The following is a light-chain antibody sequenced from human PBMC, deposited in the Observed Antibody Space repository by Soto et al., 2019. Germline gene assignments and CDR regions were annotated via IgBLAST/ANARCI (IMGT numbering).Light chain of an antibody. V-gene: IGKV3-20*01. CDR2: GAS. J-gene: IGKJ2*01. Sequence: EVVLKQSPGTLSLSPGDRGALSCRASQSVSDNNLAWYQLRPGQAPRLLIYGASRRATGIPDRFSGSGFGTDFTLTISGLEPEDFAVYYCQQFGSSLYTFGQGTKVDI. CDR1: QSVSDNN. CDR3: QQFGSSLYT.